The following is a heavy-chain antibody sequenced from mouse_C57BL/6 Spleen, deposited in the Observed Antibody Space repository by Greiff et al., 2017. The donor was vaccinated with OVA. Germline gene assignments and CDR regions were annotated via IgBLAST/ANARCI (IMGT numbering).Heavy chain of an antibody. CDR2: IYPSDSET. CDR1: GYTFTSYW. D-gene: IGHD2-1*01. J-gene: IGHJ1*03. Sequence: QVQLKQPGAELVRPGSSVKLSCKASGYTFTSYWMDWVKQRPGQGLEWIGNIYPSDSETHYNQKFKDKATLTVDKSSSTAYMQLSSLTSEDSAVYYCARDYYGNPYWYFDVWGTGTTVTVSS. V-gene: IGHV1-61*01. CDR3: ARDYYGNPYWYFDV.